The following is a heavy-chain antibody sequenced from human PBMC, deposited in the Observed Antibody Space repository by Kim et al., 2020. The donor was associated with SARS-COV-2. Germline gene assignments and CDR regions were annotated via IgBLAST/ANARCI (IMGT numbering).Heavy chain of an antibody. CDR3: ARQGFEMGDYGDYYYYGMDG. CDR2: IYYSGST. Sequence: SETLSLTCTVSGGSISSYYWSWIRQPPGKGLEWIGYIYYSGSTNYNPSLKSRVTISVDTSKNQFSLKLSSVTAADTAVYYCARQGFEMGDYGDYYYYGMDGWGQGTTVTVSS. J-gene: IGHJ6*02. CDR1: GGSISSYY. D-gene: IGHD4-17*01. V-gene: IGHV4-59*08.